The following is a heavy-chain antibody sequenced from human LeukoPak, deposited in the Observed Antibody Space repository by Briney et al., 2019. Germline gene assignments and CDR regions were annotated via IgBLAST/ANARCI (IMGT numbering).Heavy chain of an antibody. CDR3: AREGSSGQDWYAFDI. CDR1: GFTFSGYY. J-gene: IGHJ3*02. Sequence: ASVRVSCKASGFTFSGYYVQWVRQAPGQGLEWVGWMNFNNGGTRYAPKFQGRVTMTRDTSISTAYMELNSLGSDDTAMYYCAREGSSGQDWYAFDIWGQETMVTVSS. V-gene: IGHV1-2*02. D-gene: IGHD5-12*01. CDR2: MNFNNGGT.